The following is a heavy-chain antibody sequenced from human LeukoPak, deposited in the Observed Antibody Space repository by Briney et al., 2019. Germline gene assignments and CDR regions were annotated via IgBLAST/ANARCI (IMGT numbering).Heavy chain of an antibody. CDR1: GFTFSSYG. V-gene: IGHV3-30*02. CDR3: ATSTRGVLRYFDWLFRNDAFDI. Sequence: GGSLRLSCAASGFTFSSYGMHWVRQAPGKGLEWVAFIRYDGSNKYYADSVKGRFTISRDNSKNTLYLQMNSLRAEDTAVYYCATSTRGVLRYFDWLFRNDAFDIWGQGTMVAVSS. J-gene: IGHJ3*02. CDR2: IRYDGSNK. D-gene: IGHD3-9*01.